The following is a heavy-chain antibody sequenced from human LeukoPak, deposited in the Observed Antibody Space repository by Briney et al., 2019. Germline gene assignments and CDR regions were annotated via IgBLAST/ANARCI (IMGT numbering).Heavy chain of an antibody. V-gene: IGHV4-34*01. CDR3: ARGQAAVASEGFDY. Sequence: SETLSLTCAVYGGSFSGCYWTWIRQPPGKGLEWIGEINHSESPNYNPSLKSRVTISVDTSKNQFSLKLSSVTAADTAVYYCARGQAAVASEGFDYWGQGTLVTVSS. D-gene: IGHD6-19*01. J-gene: IGHJ4*02. CDR2: INHSESP. CDR1: GGSFSGCY.